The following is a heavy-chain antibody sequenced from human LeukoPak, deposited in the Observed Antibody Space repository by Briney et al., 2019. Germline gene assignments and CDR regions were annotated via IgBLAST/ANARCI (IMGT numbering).Heavy chain of an antibody. CDR2: ISENSGDT. J-gene: IGHJ4*02. CDR3: AKGYYFDILSGYSSLDS. V-gene: IGHV3-11*06. Sequence: PGGSLRLSCVASGFTFSASYMTWVRQPPGKGLEWLSYISENSGDTNYADSVKGRFTISRDDSKNTLYLQMNSLRAEDTAAYYCAKGYYFDILSGYSSLDSWGQGTLVTVSS. D-gene: IGHD3-9*01. CDR1: GFTFSASY.